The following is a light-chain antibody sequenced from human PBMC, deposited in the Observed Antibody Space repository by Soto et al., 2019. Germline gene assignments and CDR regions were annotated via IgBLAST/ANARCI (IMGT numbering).Light chain of an antibody. J-gene: IGKJ4*01. CDR1: QSVSNY. V-gene: IGKV3-11*01. CDR2: DAS. Sequence: EVLLTQSPATLSLSPGEKATLSCRASQSVSNYLAWYQQKPGQAPRLLIYDASTRATGIPARFSGSGSGTDFTLTISSLETEDLAVYDCQQRSNWPTLTFGGGTKVDIK. CDR3: QQRSNWPTLT.